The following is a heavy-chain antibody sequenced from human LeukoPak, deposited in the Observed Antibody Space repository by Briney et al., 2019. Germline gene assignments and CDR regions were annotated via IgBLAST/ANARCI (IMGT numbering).Heavy chain of an antibody. CDR1: GYTFTSYG. CDR2: ISAYNGNT. CDR3: ARDRGGIAARAWFFTA. V-gene: IGHV1-18*01. J-gene: IGHJ4*02. D-gene: IGHD6-6*01. Sequence: ASVKVSCKASGYTFTSYGISWVRQAPGQGLEWMGWISAYNGNTNYARKLQGRVTMTTDTSTSTAYMELRSLRSDDTAVYYCARDRGGIAARAWFFTAWGQGTLVTVSS.